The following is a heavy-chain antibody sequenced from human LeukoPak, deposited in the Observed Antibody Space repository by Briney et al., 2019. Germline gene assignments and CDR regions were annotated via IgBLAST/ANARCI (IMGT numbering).Heavy chain of an antibody. CDR3: VRQDCSGGSCYLDY. V-gene: IGHV3-30*04. CDR1: RFIFSNYA. CDR2: ISYHGRDQ. J-gene: IGHJ4*02. Sequence: HSGGSLRLSCAASRFIFSNYAMHWVRQAPGKGLGWVAVISYHGRDQFYADSVKGRFTISRDSSKDTLYLQMNSLRTEDTAVYYCVRQDCSGGSCYLDYWGQGTLVTVSS. D-gene: IGHD2-15*01.